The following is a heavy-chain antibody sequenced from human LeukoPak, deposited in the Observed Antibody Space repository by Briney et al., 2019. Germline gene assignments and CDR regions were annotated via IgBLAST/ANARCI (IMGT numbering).Heavy chain of an antibody. CDR1: GFMFTKIG. CDR3: ARGELGVDF. J-gene: IGHJ4*02. V-gene: IGHV3-48*02. Sequence: GGSLRLSCAVSGFMFTKIGMNWVRQAPGKGLEWVSYISSSSSTIYYADSVKGRFTISRDNAKNSLYLQMNSLRDEDTAVYFCARGELGVDFWGQGTLVTVSS. D-gene: IGHD3-3*02. CDR2: ISSSSSTI.